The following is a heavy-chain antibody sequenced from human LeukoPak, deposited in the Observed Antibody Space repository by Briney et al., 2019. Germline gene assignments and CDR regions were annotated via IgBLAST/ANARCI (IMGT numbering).Heavy chain of an antibody. V-gene: IGHV3-7*05. Sequence: PGGSLRLSCAASGFTFSSYWMSWVRQAPGEGLEWVANIKQDGSEKYYVDSVKGRFTISRDNAKKSLYLQMNSLRAEDTAVFYCARDRDNITCPHDHWGQGTLVTVSS. CDR1: GFTFSSYW. CDR2: IKQDGSEK. J-gene: IGHJ4*02. CDR3: ARDRDNITCPHDH. D-gene: IGHD2/OR15-2a*01.